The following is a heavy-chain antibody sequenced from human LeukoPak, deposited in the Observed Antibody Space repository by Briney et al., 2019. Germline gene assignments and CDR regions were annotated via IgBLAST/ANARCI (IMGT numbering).Heavy chain of an antibody. V-gene: IGHV4-30-4*01. CDR3: ARGRESIAAAGTTFDY. J-gene: IGHJ4*02. CDR1: GGSISSGDYY. CDR2: IYYSGST. D-gene: IGHD6-13*01. Sequence: SQTLSLTCTVSGGSISSGDYYWSWIRQPPGKGLEWIGYIYYSGSTYYNPSLKSRVTISVDTSKNQFSLKLSSVTAADTAVYYCARGRESIAAAGTTFDYWGQGTLVTVSS.